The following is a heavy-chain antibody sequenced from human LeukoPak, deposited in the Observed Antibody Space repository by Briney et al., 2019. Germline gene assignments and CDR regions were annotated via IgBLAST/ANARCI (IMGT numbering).Heavy chain of an antibody. CDR3: ARTCSSSSSYMVH. J-gene: IGHJ4*02. CDR2: ISVYNGNT. CDR1: GYTFANCG. V-gene: IGHV1-18*01. D-gene: IGHD2-2*02. Sequence: ASVTVSFMGSGYTFANCGFTGVGPAPAQGGAWVGWISVYNGNTDYAQNLQGRVTLTTHTSTSTAYMALRRLRSADTALYYCARTCSSSSSYMVHWGQGTLVTVSP.